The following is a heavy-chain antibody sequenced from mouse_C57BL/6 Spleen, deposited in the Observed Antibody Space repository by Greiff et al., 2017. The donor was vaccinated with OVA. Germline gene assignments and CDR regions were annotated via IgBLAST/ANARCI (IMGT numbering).Heavy chain of an antibody. CDR2: ISDGGSYT. V-gene: IGHV5-4*01. CDR3: ARERTGTYYFDY. CDR1: GFTFSSYA. D-gene: IGHD4-1*01. J-gene: IGHJ2*01. Sequence: DVMLVESGGGLVKPGGSLKLSCAASGFTFSSYAMSWVRQTPEKRLEWVATISDGGSYTYYPDNVKGRFTISRDNAKNNLYLQMSHLKSEDTAMYYCARERTGTYYFDYWGQGTTLTVSS.